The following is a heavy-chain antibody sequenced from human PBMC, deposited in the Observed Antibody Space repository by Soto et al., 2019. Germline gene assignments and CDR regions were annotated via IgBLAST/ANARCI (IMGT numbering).Heavy chain of an antibody. CDR2: ISSSSSYI. Sequence: PGVSLRLSCAASGFTFSTYSMNWVRQAPGKGLEWVSSISSSSSYIYYADSVKGRLTISRDNAKNSLYLQMNSLRAEDTAVYHCARDFTRFDYWAQGTLVNVSS. J-gene: IGHJ4*02. CDR1: GFTFSTYS. V-gene: IGHV3-21*01. CDR3: ARDFTRFDY.